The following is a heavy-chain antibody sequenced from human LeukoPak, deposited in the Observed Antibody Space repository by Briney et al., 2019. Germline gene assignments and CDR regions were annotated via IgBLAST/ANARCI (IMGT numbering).Heavy chain of an antibody. CDR2: IYPGDSDT. CDR3: ARGGGQLANY. V-gene: IGHV5-51*01. CDR1: GYRFTNFW. D-gene: IGHD6-6*01. J-gene: IGHJ4*02. Sequence: RAGESLKISCQGSGYRFTNFWIAWVRQMPGKGLEWMGIIYPGDSDTRYNPSFQGQATISADKSISTAYLQWSSLEASDTAIYYCARGGGQLANYWGQGTLVTVSS.